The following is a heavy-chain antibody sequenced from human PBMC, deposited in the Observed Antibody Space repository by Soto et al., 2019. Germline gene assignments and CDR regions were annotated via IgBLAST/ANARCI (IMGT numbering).Heavy chain of an antibody. CDR1: GGSISSGGYY. Sequence: QVQLQESGPGLVKPSQTLSLTCTVSGGSISSGGYYWSWIRQHPGKGLEWIGYIYYSGSTFYNPFLKSRVTILVDTSKNQFYLKLSSVTAADTSVYYCARVSCISTICYAYYYYGMDVWGQGTTVTVSS. CDR3: ARVSCISTICYAYYYYGMDV. V-gene: IGHV4-31*03. D-gene: IGHD2-2*01. J-gene: IGHJ6*02. CDR2: IYYSGST.